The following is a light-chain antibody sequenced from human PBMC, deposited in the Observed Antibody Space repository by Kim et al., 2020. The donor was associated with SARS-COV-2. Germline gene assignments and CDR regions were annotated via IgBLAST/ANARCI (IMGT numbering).Light chain of an antibody. CDR2: ATS. CDR1: QGINNW. J-gene: IGKJ4*01. Sequence: ASVGDRVTITWRASQGINNWLAWYQQKPGQGPKLLIYATSRLQSGVSSRFSGSGSGTDFTLTISSLQPEDVATYHCQQANSFPLTFGGGTKVDIK. V-gene: IGKV1-12*01. CDR3: QQANSFPLT.